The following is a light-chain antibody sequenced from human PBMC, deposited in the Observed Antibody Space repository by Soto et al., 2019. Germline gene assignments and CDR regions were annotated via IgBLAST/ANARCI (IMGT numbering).Light chain of an antibody. CDR1: SSDVGRYNY. CDR3: SSYTSSNTPYV. V-gene: IGLV2-8*01. Sequence: QSALTQPPSASGSPGQSVTFSCTGTSSDVGRYNYVSWYQQHPGKAPKLLIYGVTQRPSGVPDRFSGSKSGNTASLTVSGLQDEDEANYYCSSYTSSNTPYVFGTGTKLTVL. CDR2: GVT. J-gene: IGLJ1*01.